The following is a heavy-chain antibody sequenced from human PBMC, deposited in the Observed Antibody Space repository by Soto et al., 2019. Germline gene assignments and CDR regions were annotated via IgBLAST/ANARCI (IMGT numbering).Heavy chain of an antibody. D-gene: IGHD6-19*01. CDR3: ARDEYSSGWYYYGMDV. V-gene: IGHV4-59*01. Sequence: QVQLQESGPGLVKPSETLSLTCTVSGGSISSYYWSWIRQPPGKGLEWIGYIYYSGSTNYNPSLKIRVTLSVDTSKNQFSRKLSSVTAADTAVYYCARDEYSSGWYYYGMDVWGQGTTVTVSS. CDR2: IYYSGST. CDR1: GGSISSYY. J-gene: IGHJ6*02.